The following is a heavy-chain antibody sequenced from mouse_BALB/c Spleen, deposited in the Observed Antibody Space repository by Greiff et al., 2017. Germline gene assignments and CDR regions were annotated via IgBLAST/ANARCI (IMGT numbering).Heavy chain of an antibody. CDR1: GFSLTSYG. Sequence: VQLKESGPGLVAPSQSLSITCTVSGFSLTSYGVHWVRQPPGKGLEWLGVIWAGGSTNYNSALMSRLSISKDNSKSQVFLKMNSLQTDDTAMYYCARVYYDYDGAWFAYWGQGTLVTVSA. J-gene: IGHJ3*01. CDR2: IWAGGST. CDR3: ARVYYDYDGAWFAY. D-gene: IGHD2-4*01. V-gene: IGHV2-9*02.